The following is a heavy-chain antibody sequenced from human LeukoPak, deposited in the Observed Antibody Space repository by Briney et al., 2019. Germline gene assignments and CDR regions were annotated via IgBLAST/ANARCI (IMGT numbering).Heavy chain of an antibody. Sequence: GGSLRLSCAASGFTFTRYAMGWVRQASGRGLEWVSAISVSGDSTYYADSVKGRFTISRDNSRKTLYLQMNSLGAEDTAIYYCAKVFYGDLDWGQGSLVTVSS. CDR3: AKVFYGDLD. J-gene: IGHJ4*02. CDR1: GFTFTRYA. CDR2: ISVSGDST. V-gene: IGHV3-23*01. D-gene: IGHD4-17*01.